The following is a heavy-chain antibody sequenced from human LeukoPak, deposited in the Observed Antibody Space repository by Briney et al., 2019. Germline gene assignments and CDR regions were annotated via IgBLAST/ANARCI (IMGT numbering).Heavy chain of an antibody. D-gene: IGHD6-19*01. V-gene: IGHV1-24*01. CDR2: FDSIKNKM. J-gene: IGHJ4*02. CDR3: ATDRVYRSSGRSWGFFDY. Sequence: SVKVSCKISGYSLSDLSIHWVREAPGEGLEWMGGFDSIKNKMVCSQTFQGRVTMTEDTSADTAYMELTSLRSEDTAVYFCATDRVYRSSGRSWGFFDYWGQGTLVIVSS. CDR1: GYSLSDLS.